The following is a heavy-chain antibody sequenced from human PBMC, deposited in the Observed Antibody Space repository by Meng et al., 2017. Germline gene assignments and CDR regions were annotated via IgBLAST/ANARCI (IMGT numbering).Heavy chain of an antibody. CDR2: INTNTGNP. CDR3: AREPYGYFTDY. CDR1: GYTLTSYA. V-gene: IGHV7-4-1*02. Sequence: QWELVQSVFEFKKPRDSAMVSCKSSGYTLTSYAMHWVPQAPGQGLEWMGWINTNTGNPTYAQGFTGRFVFSLDTSVSTAYLQISSLKAEDTAVYYCAREPYGYFTDYWGQGTLVTVSS. J-gene: IGHJ4*02. D-gene: IGHD5-18*01.